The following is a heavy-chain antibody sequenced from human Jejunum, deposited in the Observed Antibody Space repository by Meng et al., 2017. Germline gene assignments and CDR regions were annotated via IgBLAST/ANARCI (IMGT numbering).Heavy chain of an antibody. V-gene: IGHV4-31*03. D-gene: IGHD6-13*01. CDR3: ARDAGKPVGLDL. Sequence: QVQLKESGPGLVKPPKTLSLTCSVSGGSIRIVFYYWTWVRQYPGKGLEWIGYIYSSGTTNYNPSLNSRATMSLDTSENQFSLNLSAVTAADTAVYYCARDAGKPVGLDLWGRGTLVTVSS. CDR2: IYSSGTT. CDR1: GGSIRIVFYY. J-gene: IGHJ2*01.